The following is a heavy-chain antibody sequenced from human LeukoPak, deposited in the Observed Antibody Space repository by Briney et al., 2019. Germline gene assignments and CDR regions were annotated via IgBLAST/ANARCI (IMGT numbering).Heavy chain of an antibody. V-gene: IGHV3-11*04. CDR3: ARDRSFDYYDSSGYFDY. CDR2: ISSSGSTI. J-gene: IGHJ4*02. D-gene: IGHD3-22*01. Sequence: GGSLRLSCAASGFTFSDYYMSWIRQAPGKGLEWVACISSSGSTIYYADSVKGRFTISRDNAKNSLYLQMNSLRAEDTAVYYCARDRSFDYYDSSGYFDYWGQGTLVTVSS. CDR1: GFTFSDYY.